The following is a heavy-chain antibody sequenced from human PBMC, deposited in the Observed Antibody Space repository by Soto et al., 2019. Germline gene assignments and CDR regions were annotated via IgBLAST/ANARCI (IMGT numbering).Heavy chain of an antibody. CDR3: TTVSYYGSGSYSYYYYYYYMDV. D-gene: IGHD3-10*01. CDR1: GFTFSNAW. Sequence: PGGSLRLSCAASGFTFSNAWINWVRQAPGKGLEWVGRIKSKTDGGTTDYAAPVKGRFAISRDDSKNTLYLQMNSLKTEDTAVYYCTTVSYYGSGSYSYYYYYYYMDVWGKGTTVTVSS. V-gene: IGHV3-15*07. CDR2: IKSKTDGGTT. J-gene: IGHJ6*03.